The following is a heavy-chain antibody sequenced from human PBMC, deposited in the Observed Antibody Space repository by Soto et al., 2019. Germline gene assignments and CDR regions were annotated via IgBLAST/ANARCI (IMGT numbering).Heavy chain of an antibody. V-gene: IGHV3-30*18. J-gene: IGHJ6*03. CDR1: GFTFSSYG. Sequence: QVQLVESGGGVVQPGRSLRLSCAASGFTFSSYGMHWVRQAPGKGLEWVAVISYDGSNKYYADSVKGRFTISRDNSKNTLYLQMNSLRAEDTAVYYCAEDFKQWPPFDYYYYYMDVWGKGTTVTVSS. D-gene: IGHD6-19*01. CDR2: ISYDGSNK. CDR3: AEDFKQWPPFDYYYYYMDV.